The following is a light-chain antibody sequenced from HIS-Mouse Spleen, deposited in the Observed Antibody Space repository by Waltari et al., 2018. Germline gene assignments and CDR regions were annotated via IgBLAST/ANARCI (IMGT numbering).Light chain of an antibody. CDR1: SSDVGGYNY. CDR2: DVS. CDR3: SSYTSSSTPV. V-gene: IGLV2-14*03. J-gene: IGLJ2*01. Sequence: QSALTQPASVSGSPGQSITISCTGTSSDVGGYNYVSWYQQHTGKAPKLMIYDVSNRPSGVSNRFSGSKSGNTASLTISGLQAEDETDYYCSSYTSSSTPVFGGGTKLTVL.